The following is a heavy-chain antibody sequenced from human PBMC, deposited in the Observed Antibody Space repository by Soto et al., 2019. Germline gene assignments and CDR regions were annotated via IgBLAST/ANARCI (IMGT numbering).Heavy chain of an antibody. Sequence: EVQLLESGGGLVQPGGSLRLPFEASGFTFRSFAVPWVRQAPGKGLEWVTTIAVSGSTYYADSVKGRFTVSRDNSNNALYLQMSTLRAEDTAVYYCAKEPGVPGRGLDYWGQGTLVTVSS. V-gene: IGHV3-23*01. CDR2: IAVSGST. CDR3: AKEPGVPGRGLDY. CDR1: GFTFRSFA. D-gene: IGHD3-10*01. J-gene: IGHJ4*02.